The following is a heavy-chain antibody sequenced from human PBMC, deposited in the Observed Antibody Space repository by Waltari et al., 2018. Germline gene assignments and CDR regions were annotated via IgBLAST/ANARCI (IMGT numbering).Heavy chain of an antibody. V-gene: IGHV3-74*01. J-gene: IGHJ4*02. Sequence: EVQLVESGGGLLQLGGSLLLSCAAAGFTFSRDWMHWVRQAPGKGLVWVSRINGYGSRTYYADSVKGRFTISRDNAKNTLYLQMNSLSAEDTAIYYCARGHLTGYCNDYWGQGTLVTVSS. CDR1: GFTFSRDW. CDR2: INGYGSRT. CDR3: ARGHLTGYCNDY. D-gene: IGHD3-9*01.